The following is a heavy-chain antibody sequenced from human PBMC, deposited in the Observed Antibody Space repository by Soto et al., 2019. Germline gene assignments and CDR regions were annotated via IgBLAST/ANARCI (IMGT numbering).Heavy chain of an antibody. CDR2: VSHDGRNT. V-gene: IGHV3-30*18. D-gene: IGHD6-19*01. J-gene: IGHJ4*02. CDR3: AKGGRQWLVTSDFNY. Sequence: VQLVESGGCLVQPGRSLRLSGAASGFTFSDYAMHWVRQAPGKGLEWVAVVSHDGRNTHYADSVKGRFTISRDSSKNTVSLQMTSLRAEDTAVYYCAKGGRQWLVTSDFNYWGQGALVTVSS. CDR1: GFTFSDYA.